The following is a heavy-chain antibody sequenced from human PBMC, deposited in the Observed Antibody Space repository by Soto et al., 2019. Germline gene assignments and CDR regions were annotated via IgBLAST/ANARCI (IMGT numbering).Heavy chain of an antibody. J-gene: IGHJ6*02. CDR2: ISSGGSAI. CDR1: GFTFSTYE. CDR3: ARDFPVLKVFSGSSYHFYGMDV. D-gene: IGHD2-15*01. V-gene: IGHV3-48*03. Sequence: GESLKISCAASGFTFSTYEMNWVRQAPGEGLEWVSYISSGGSAIYYADSVKGRFTISRDNAKNSLYLQMNSLRAEDTAVYYCARDFPVLKVFSGSSYHFYGMDVWSEGTTVTVSS.